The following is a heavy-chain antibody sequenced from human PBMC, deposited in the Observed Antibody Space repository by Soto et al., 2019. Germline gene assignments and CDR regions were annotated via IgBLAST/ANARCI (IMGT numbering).Heavy chain of an antibody. CDR1: GYTFTSYY. V-gene: IGHV1-46*01. D-gene: IGHD2-15*01. CDR3: ARDIEVVAATMWDWFDP. CDR2: INPSGGST. J-gene: IGHJ5*02. Sequence: ASVKVSCKASGYTFTSYYMHWVRQAPGQGLEWMGIINPSGGSTSYAQKFQGRVTMTRDMSTSTVYMELSSLRSEETAVYYCARDIEVVAATMWDWFDPWGQGIIVTVSS.